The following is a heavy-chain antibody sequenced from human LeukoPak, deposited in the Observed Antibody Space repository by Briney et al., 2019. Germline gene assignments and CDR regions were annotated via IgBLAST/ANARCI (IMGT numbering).Heavy chain of an antibody. Sequence: GGSLRLSCAASVFTFSEYYMHWIRQARGKGLEWVSYISCSGRTIYYADSVKGRFTTSRDNATNSLYLQMNSLRAEDTAVYYCARDGYYSSSWYRYNWFDPWGQGTLVTVSS. CDR1: VFTFSEYY. V-gene: IGHV3-11*01. D-gene: IGHD6-13*01. CDR3: ARDGYYSSSWYRYNWFDP. CDR2: ISCSGRTI. J-gene: IGHJ5*02.